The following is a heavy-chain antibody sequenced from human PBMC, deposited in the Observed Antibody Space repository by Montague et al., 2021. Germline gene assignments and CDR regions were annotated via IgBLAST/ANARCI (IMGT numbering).Heavy chain of an antibody. CDR3: ARGSRPHYDFLPGYSHYFDS. V-gene: IGHV4-34*01. CDR2: IYHSGRT. CDR1: GGSISTNY. Sequence: SETLSLTCAVYGGSISTNYWCWTRQPPGQGLEWIGEIYHSGRTNYNPSFKSRVSMSVDTSKNMFSLKLSSVTAADTAMYFCARGSRPHYDFLPGYSHYFDSWGQGTLVTVSS. D-gene: IGHD3-9*01. J-gene: IGHJ4*02.